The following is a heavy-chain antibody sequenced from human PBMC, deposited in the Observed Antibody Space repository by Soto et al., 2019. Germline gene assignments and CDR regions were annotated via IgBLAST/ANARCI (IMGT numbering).Heavy chain of an antibody. CDR1: GFTFNSYA. J-gene: IGHJ5*02. D-gene: IGHD6-13*01. V-gene: IGHV4-59*08. CDR2: IYYSGST. Sequence: GSLRLSCAASGFTFNSYAMSWVRQAPGKGLEWIGYIYYSGSTNYNPSLKSRVSISVDTSKNQFSLKLSSVTAADTAVYYCARLPYSSTWSNWFDPWGQGILVTVSS. CDR3: ARLPYSSTWSNWFDP.